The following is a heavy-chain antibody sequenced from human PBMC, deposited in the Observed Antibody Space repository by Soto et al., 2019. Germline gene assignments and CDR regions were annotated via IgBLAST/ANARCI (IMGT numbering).Heavy chain of an antibody. CDR1: GYTFTIYY. D-gene: IGHD3-22*01. V-gene: IGHV1-46*01. CDR2: INPSGGST. J-gene: IGHJ6*02. Sequence: AXVEVSCQASGYTFTIYYMHWVRQAPGQGLEWMGIINPSGGSTSYAQKFQGRVTMTRDTSTGTVYMELSSLRSEDTAVYYCARGSITMIVVVPPGPGMDVWGQGTTVTVSS. CDR3: ARGSITMIVVVPPGPGMDV.